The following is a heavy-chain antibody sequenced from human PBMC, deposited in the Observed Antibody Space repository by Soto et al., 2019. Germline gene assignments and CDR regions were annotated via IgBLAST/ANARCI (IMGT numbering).Heavy chain of an antibody. Sequence: SVKVSCKASGGTFSSYTISWVRQAPGQGLEWMGRIIPILGIANYAQKFQGRVTITADKSTSTAYMELSSLRSEDTAVYYCSVVVPSAMDLAAAGTREAYWGQGTLVTVSS. CDR2: IIPILGIA. CDR1: GGTFSSYT. V-gene: IGHV1-69*02. CDR3: SVVVPSAMDLAAAGTREAY. J-gene: IGHJ4*02. D-gene: IGHD2-2*01.